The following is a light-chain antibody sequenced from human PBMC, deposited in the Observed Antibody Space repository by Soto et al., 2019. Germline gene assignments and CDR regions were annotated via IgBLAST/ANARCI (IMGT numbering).Light chain of an antibody. Sequence: QSVLTQPPSVSGAPGQRVTISCTGSSSNIGAGYDVHWYQQLPGTAPKLLIYGNSNRPSGVPDRFSGSKSGTSASLAITGLQAEDVADYCCQYYESLLSGSGGFGTGTKVTVL. CDR1: SSNIGAGYD. V-gene: IGLV1-40*01. CDR3: QYYESLLSGSGG. J-gene: IGLJ1*01. CDR2: GNS.